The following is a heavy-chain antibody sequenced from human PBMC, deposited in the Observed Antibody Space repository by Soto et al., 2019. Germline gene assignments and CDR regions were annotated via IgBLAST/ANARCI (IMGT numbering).Heavy chain of an antibody. CDR3: AKAGGIAVPGTHLDY. CDR2: ISGTGSST. J-gene: IGHJ4*02. CDR1: GFTFSSYA. Sequence: EVQLLESGGGSVQPGGSLRLSCAASGFTFSSYAMSWVRQPPGKGLEWVSAISGTGSSTNYADSVEGRFPISRDNSKNTLYLQMSSLRAEDTAVYYCAKAGGIAVPGTHLDYWGQGTLVTVSS. V-gene: IGHV3-23*01. D-gene: IGHD6-19*01.